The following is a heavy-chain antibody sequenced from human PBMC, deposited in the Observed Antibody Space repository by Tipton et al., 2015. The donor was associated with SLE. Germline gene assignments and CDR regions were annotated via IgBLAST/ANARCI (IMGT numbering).Heavy chain of an antibody. V-gene: IGHV3-7*01. CDR3: AKSPVGYGDGGDY. J-gene: IGHJ4*02. CDR1: GFTFSSYW. CDR2: INQDGSEK. Sequence: PLRLSCTASGFTFSSYWMSWVRQAPGKGLEWVANINQDGSEKYYVDSVKGRFTISRDNAKNSLYLQMNSLRAEDTAVYYCAKSPVGYGDGGDYWGQGTLVTVSS. D-gene: IGHD4-17*01.